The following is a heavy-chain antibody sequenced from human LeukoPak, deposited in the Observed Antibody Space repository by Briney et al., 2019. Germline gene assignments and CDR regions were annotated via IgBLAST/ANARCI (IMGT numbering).Heavy chain of an antibody. V-gene: IGHV3-23*01. Sequence: GGSLRLSCAASGFTFSSYGMSWVRQAPGQGLELVSASSGSEGSTYYDDSAKGRFTISRDNSKNTLYLQMNSLRADVTAVYYCAKGYYDSSVYYLYYFDYGGQGTLVTVSS. J-gene: IGHJ4*02. CDR3: AKGYYDSSVYYLYYFDY. CDR1: GFTFSSYG. CDR2: SSGSEGST. D-gene: IGHD3-22*01.